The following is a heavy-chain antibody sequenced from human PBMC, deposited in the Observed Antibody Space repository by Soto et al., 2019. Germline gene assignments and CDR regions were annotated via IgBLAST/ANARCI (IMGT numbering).Heavy chain of an antibody. J-gene: IGHJ5*02. CDR2: IYYSGST. CDR1: GGSISSGGYY. CDR3: ARQPTNWFDP. Sequence: SERLSLTCTFSGGSISSGGYYWSWIRQHPGKGLEWIGYIYYSGSTYYNPSLKSRVTISVDTSKNQFSLKLSSVTAADTAVYYCARQPTNWFDPWGQGTLVTVSS. V-gene: IGHV4-61*08.